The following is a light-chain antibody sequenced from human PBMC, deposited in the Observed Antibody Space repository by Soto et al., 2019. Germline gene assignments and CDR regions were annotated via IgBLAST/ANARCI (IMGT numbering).Light chain of an antibody. V-gene: IGLV1-40*03. CDR3: QSYDRSLGFV. CDR2: GNV. Sequence: QAVVTQPPSASGAPGQRVTLSCSGSSSGVGADHDVHWYQQLPGTAPKLLIYGNVNRPSGVPERFSGSKSGASAALTITGLQAEDEADYYCQSYDRSLGFVFGTGTKLNVL. J-gene: IGLJ1*01. CDR1: SSGVGADHD.